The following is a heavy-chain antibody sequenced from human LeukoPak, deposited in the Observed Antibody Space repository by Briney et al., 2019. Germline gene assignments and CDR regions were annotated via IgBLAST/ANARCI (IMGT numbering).Heavy chain of an antibody. D-gene: IGHD4-17*01. Sequence: HSGGSLRLSCAASGFTFTSYSMNWVSQAPGKGLEWVSYISSSSRTIYYADSVKGRFTISRDNAKKSLYLQMNSLRAEDTAVYYCARDFGDYDPYYSYYYIDVWGKGTTVTVSS. V-gene: IGHV3-48*04. CDR2: ISSSSRTI. CDR1: GFTFTSYS. J-gene: IGHJ6*03. CDR3: ARDFGDYDPYYSYYYIDV.